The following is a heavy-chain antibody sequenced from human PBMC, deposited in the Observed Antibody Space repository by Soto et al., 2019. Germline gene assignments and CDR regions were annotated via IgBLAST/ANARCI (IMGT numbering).Heavy chain of an antibody. Sequence: EVHLLESEGVLVQPGESLRLSCETSGFTFSNCVMTWVRQAPGKGLEWVSVITKTGDTDYADSVKGRFTISRDNSKNTVYLQMNSLRAEDTAVYYCAKGLLNGRWYAADWGQGTLVTVSS. CDR3: AKGLLNGRWYAAD. V-gene: IGHV3-23*01. D-gene: IGHD6-13*01. CDR1: GFTFSNCV. CDR2: ITKTGDT. J-gene: IGHJ4*02.